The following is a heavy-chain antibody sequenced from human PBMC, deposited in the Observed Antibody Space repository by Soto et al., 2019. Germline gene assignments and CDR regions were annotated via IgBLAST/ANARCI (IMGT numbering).Heavy chain of an antibody. Sequence: EVQLLESGGGLVQPGGSLRLSCAASGFTFSSYAMSWVRQAPGKGLEWVSAISGSGGSTYYADSVKGRFTISKDNSKNTLYLQMNSLRAEDTAVYYCAKVLLYDTDAFDIWGQGTMVTVSS. J-gene: IGHJ3*02. CDR3: AKVLLYDTDAFDI. CDR2: ISGSGGST. V-gene: IGHV3-23*01. D-gene: IGHD2-15*01. CDR1: GFTFSSYA.